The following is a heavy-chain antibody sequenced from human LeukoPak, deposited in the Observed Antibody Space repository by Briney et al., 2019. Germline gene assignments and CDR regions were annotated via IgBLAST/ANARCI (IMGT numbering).Heavy chain of an antibody. V-gene: IGHV1-2*02. J-gene: IGHJ4*02. CDR1: GFSFSGSY. Sequence: ASVTVSFKASGFSFSGSYIHWVRQAPGQGLEWMGWTKAKDGGTNYADNFEGRVTLTRDTSTNTAFMELTELNSDDTAVYFCTRARREQGYVYGADFFDSWGQGTLVIVS. CDR2: TKAKDGGT. CDR3: TRARREQGYVYGADFFDS. D-gene: IGHD3-16*01.